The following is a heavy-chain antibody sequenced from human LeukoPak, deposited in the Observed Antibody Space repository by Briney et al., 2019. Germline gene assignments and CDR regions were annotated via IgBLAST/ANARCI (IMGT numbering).Heavy chain of an antibody. CDR1: GGSISSAN. D-gene: IGHD6-13*01. Sequence: SETLSPTCAVSGGSISSANWSWIRHPPPKRLEWSGYIYYSGSINYSPSLKSRVTISVDTSKNQFSLKLSSVTAAGTAVHYCARSWTRYTPDYWGQGTLVTVSS. CDR3: ARSWTRYTPDY. CDR2: IYYSGSI. V-gene: IGHV4-59*01. J-gene: IGHJ4*02.